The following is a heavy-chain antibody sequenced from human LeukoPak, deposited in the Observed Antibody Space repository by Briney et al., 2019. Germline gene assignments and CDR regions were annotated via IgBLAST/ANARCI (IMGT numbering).Heavy chain of an antibody. CDR2: INHSGST. D-gene: IGHD3-10*01. CDR1: GGSFNGYY. J-gene: IGHJ3*02. V-gene: IGHV4-34*01. Sequence: SETLSLTCAVYGGSFNGYYWSWIRQPPGKGLEWIGEINHSGSTNYNPSLKSRVTISVDTSKNQFSLKLSSVTAADTAVYYCAKQRRPAYYYGSGSAFDIWGQGTMVTVSS. CDR3: AKQRRPAYYYGSGSAFDI.